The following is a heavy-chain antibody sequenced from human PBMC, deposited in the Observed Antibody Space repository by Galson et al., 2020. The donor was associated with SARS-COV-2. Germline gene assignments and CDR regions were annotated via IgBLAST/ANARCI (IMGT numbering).Heavy chain of an antibody. V-gene: IGHV3-30-3*01. Sequence: GESLKISCAASGFTFSSYAMHWVRQAPGKGLEWVAVISYDGSNKYYADSVKGRFTISRDNSKNTLYLQMNSLRAEDTAVYYCARDGSLWFGEKYYFDYWGQGTLVTVSS. J-gene: IGHJ4*02. CDR2: ISYDGSNK. CDR3: ARDGSLWFGEKYYFDY. D-gene: IGHD3-10*01. CDR1: GFTFSSYA.